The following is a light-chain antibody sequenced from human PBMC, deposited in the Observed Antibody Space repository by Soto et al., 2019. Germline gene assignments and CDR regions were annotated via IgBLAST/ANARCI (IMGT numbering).Light chain of an antibody. J-gene: IGKJ4*01. V-gene: IGKV3D-20*01. CDR2: DTS. CDR1: QSITNNY. CDR3: QQFGSLIT. Sequence: DIVLTQSPATLSLSPGERATLSCGASQSITNNYLAWYQQKPGLAPRLLIYDTSKRATGIPDRFSGSGSGTDFTLTISRLEPEDIAAYYCQQFGSLITFGGWTKLEIK.